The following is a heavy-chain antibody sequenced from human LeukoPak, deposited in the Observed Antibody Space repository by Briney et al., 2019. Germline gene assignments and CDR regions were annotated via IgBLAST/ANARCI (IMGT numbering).Heavy chain of an antibody. CDR3: ARVSQWLVPY. D-gene: IGHD6-19*01. Sequence: GGSLRLSCAASGFTFSSYWMHWVRQAPGKGPVWVSRINSDGTGTMYADSVKGRFTISRDNAKNSLFLQMNSLRAEDTAVYYCARVSQWLVPYWGQGTLVTVSS. J-gene: IGHJ4*02. CDR2: INSDGTGT. V-gene: IGHV3-74*03. CDR1: GFTFSSYW.